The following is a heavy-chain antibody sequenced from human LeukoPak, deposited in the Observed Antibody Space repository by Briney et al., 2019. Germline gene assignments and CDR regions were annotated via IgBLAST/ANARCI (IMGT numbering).Heavy chain of an antibody. J-gene: IGHJ6*03. CDR3: ARSPGYCDSNSSGCYYYYYYYMDV. CDR1: CYSITTGNY. CDR2: IFHSGKT. Sequence: PSETLSLTCTVSCYSITTGNYWGWVRQSPGKGLEWIGSIFHSGKTYYNPSLKSRVTLSIDRSRSQFSLRLNSVTAADTAVYFCARSPGYCDSNSSGCYYYYYYYMDVWGKGTTVTVSS. V-gene: IGHV4-38-2*02. D-gene: IGHD2/OR15-2a*01.